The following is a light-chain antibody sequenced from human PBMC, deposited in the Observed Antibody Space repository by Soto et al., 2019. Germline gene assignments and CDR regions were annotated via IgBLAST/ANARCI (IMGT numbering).Light chain of an antibody. J-gene: IGLJ1*01. CDR3: SSYAGINNLGV. V-gene: IGLV2-8*01. Sequence: QSALTQPPSASGSLGQSVTISCTGTSSDVGGYKYVSRYQQHPGKAPKLMIFEVNKRPSGVPDRFSGSKSGNPASLTVSGLQAEDEADYFCSSYAGINNLGVFGTGTKLTVL. CDR2: EVN. CDR1: SSDVGGYKY.